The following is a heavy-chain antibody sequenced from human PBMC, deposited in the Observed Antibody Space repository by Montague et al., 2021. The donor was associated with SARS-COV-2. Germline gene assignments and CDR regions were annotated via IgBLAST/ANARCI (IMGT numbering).Heavy chain of an antibody. CDR2: IYHSGST. J-gene: IGHJ4*02. Sequence: SETLSLTCTVSGYSISSGYYWGWIRQPPGRGLEWIGSIYHSGSTXXNPSLQSRVTISVDTSKNQFSLKLSSVTAADTAVYYCARDVRYYDFWSGRAQTSLDYWGQGTLVTVSS. CDR3: ARDVRYYDFWSGRAQTSLDY. V-gene: IGHV4-38-2*02. CDR1: GYSISSGYY. D-gene: IGHD3-3*01.